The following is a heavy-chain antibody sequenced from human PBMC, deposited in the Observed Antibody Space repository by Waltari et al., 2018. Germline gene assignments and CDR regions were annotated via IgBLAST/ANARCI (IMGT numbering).Heavy chain of an antibody. J-gene: IGHJ4*02. CDR3: ARVSLNYYDSGSDFDF. CDR2: ISSTGTYI. D-gene: IGHD3-10*01. CDR1: GLPLSTPH. Sequence: EVQLVESEGVLGQPGGSRRLSCAASGLPLSTPHMARVRQTPGKGLEWVSAISSTGTYIYYADSVKGRFTISRDNAKNSVYLQMNNLRAEDTAVYFCARVSLNYYDSGSDFDFWGQGTLVTVSS. V-gene: IGHV3-21*01.